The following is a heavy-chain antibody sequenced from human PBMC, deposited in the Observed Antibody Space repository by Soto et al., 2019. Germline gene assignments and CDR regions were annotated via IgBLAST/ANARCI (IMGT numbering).Heavy chain of an antibody. V-gene: IGHV3-30*18. CDR3: AKEQTPHYYDNSAYPGPFDH. CDR1: VFTFSSSG. CDR2: ISHHGANK. J-gene: IGHJ4*02. D-gene: IGHD3-22*01. Sequence: WWSLRLSCSASVFTFSSSGMPWLRQAPGKGPEWVAVISHHGANKYFADSVKGRFIISRDNSKNTLYLEMNSLRAEDTAVYYCAKEQTPHYYDNSAYPGPFDHWGQGTLVTVSS.